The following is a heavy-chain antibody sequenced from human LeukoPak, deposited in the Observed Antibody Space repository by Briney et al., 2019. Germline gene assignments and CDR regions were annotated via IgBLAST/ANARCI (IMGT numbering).Heavy chain of an antibody. CDR3: ARDTSSGWYYFEY. Sequence: ASVKVSCKASGGTFSSYAISWVRQAPGQGLEWMGWISPHNGNTKFAQKFQGRVTMTAETSTGTAYMELRSLRSDDTAVYYCARDTSSGWYYFEYWGQGALVTVSS. CDR2: ISPHNGNT. V-gene: IGHV1-18*01. D-gene: IGHD6-19*01. J-gene: IGHJ4*02. CDR1: GGTFSSYA.